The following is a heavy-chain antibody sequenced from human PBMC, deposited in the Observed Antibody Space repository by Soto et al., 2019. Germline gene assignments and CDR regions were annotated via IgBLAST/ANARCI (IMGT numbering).Heavy chain of an antibody. V-gene: IGHV3-23*01. CDR3: XXXXGGYPSTAPH. J-gene: IGHJ1*01. D-gene: IGHD3-22*01. CDR2: ISGSGDRT. Sequence: EVQLLESGGGLVQPGGSLRLSCAASGITISNYPMSWVRQAPGKGLDWVSGISGSGDRTYYADSAKGRFTISKDISKNXXXXXXXXXXXXXXXXXXXXXXXGGYPSTAPHWGQGTLVTVSS. CDR1: GITISNYP.